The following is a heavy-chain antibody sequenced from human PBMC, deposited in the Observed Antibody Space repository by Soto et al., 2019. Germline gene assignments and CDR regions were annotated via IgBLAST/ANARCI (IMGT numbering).Heavy chain of an antibody. Sequence: GESLKISCAASGFTFNNYAMAWVRQAPGKGLEWVSSIINTGDSRYYADSVKGRFTISRDNSKNTLYLQMNSLSADDTAVYYCAKGRTIVVVTTSLDSWGQGTLVTV. D-gene: IGHD2-21*02. CDR3: AKGRTIVVVTTSLDS. CDR2: IINTGDSR. J-gene: IGHJ4*02. CDR1: GFTFNNYA. V-gene: IGHV3-23*01.